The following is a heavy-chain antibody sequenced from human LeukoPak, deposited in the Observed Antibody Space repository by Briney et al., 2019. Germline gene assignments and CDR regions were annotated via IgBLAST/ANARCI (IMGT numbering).Heavy chain of an antibody. Sequence: GESLQISCKGSGYSFTSYWIGWVRQLPGKGLEWMGIIYPGDSDTRYSPSFQGQVTISADKSISTAYPQWSSLRASDTAMYYCARLYNLNWFDPWGQGTLVTVSS. CDR1: GYSFTSYW. V-gene: IGHV5-51*01. CDR3: ARLYNLNWFDP. CDR2: IYPGDSDT. D-gene: IGHD1-14*01. J-gene: IGHJ5*02.